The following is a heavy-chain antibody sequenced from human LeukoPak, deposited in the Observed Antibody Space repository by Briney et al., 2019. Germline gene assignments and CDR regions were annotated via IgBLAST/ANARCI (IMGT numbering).Heavy chain of an antibody. Sequence: GSLRLSCAASGFTFSSYAMSWVRQAPGKGLEWVSAISGSGGSTYYADSVKGRFTISRDNSKNTLYLQMNSLRAEDTAVYYCAKGKAPPIYYYGMDVWGQGTTVTVSS. CDR2: ISGSGGST. J-gene: IGHJ6*02. V-gene: IGHV3-23*01. CDR3: AKGKAPPIYYYGMDV. CDR1: GFTFSSYA.